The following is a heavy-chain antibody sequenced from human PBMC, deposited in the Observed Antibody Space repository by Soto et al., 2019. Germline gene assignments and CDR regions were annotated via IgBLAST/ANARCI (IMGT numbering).Heavy chain of an antibody. D-gene: IGHD2-2*02. CDR2: ISAYNGNT. V-gene: IGHV1-18*01. CDR1: GYTFTSYG. CDR3: ARARRDCSSTSCYIPMVDP. J-gene: IGHJ5*02. Sequence: ASVKVSCKASGYTFTSYGISWVRQAPGQGLEWMGWISAYNGNTNYAQKLQGRVTMTTDTSTSTAYMELRSLRSDDTAVYYCARARRDCSSTSCYIPMVDPWGQGSLVTVSS.